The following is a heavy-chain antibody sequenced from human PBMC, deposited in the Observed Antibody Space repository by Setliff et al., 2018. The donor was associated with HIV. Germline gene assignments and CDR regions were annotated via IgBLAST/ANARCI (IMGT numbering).Heavy chain of an antibody. V-gene: IGHV1-18*01. CDR1: GYTFTSYG. CDR2: ISAYNGDT. CDR3: ARKGQQLPIDY. D-gene: IGHD6-13*01. J-gene: IGHJ4*02. Sequence: SVKVSCKASGYTFTSYGINWVRQAPGQGLEWMGWISAYNGDTHYAQKLQGRVTMTTDTSTTTAYMELRSLRSDDTAMYFCARKGQQLPIDYWGQGTLVTVSS.